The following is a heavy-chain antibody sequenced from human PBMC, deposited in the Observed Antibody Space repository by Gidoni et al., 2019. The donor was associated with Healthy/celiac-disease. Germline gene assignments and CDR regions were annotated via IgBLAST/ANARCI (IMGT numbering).Heavy chain of an antibody. Sequence: QVQLQQWGAGLLTPSETLSLTCAVYGGSFSGYYWSWIRQPPGKGLEWIGEINHSGSTNYNPSLKSRVTISVDTSKNQFSLKLSSVTAADTAVYYCARGYDFWSGCKFDYWGQGTLVTVSS. J-gene: IGHJ4*02. CDR2: INHSGST. CDR1: GGSFSGYY. CDR3: ARGYDFWSGCKFDY. V-gene: IGHV4-34*01. D-gene: IGHD3-3*01.